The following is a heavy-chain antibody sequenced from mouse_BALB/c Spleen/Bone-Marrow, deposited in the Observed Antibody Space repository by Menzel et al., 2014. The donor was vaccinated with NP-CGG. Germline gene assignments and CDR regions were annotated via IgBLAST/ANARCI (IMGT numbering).Heavy chain of an antibody. CDR2: IISGGST. Sequence: EVKLVESGGGLVEPGGSLKLSCAASGFTFSSYAMSWVRQTPEKRLEWVASIISGGSTYYPDSVNGRFTISRDNARNILYLQMSSLRSEDTAMYYCARGGYYYFDSWGQGTTLTVSS. V-gene: IGHV5-6-5*01. CDR3: ARGGYYYFDS. CDR1: GFTFSSYA. D-gene: IGHD1-2*01. J-gene: IGHJ2*01.